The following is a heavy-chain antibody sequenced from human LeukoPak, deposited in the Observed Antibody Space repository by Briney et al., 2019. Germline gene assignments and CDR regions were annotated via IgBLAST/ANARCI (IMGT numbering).Heavy chain of an antibody. CDR1: GFTVSSSY. D-gene: IGHD3-16*01. J-gene: IGHJ4*02. V-gene: IGHV3-66*01. CDR3: ARNVMGAGYY. CDR2: IYSGGST. Sequence: GSLRLSCAASGFTVSSSYMSWVRQAPGKGLEWVSVIYSGGSTYYADSVKGRFTVSRDNSKNTLYLQMNSLRAEDTAVYYCARNVMGAGYYWGQGTLVTVSS.